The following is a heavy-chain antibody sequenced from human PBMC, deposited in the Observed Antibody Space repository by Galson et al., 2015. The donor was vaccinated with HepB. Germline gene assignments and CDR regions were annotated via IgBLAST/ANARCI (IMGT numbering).Heavy chain of an antibody. CDR1: GYSFTSYW. V-gene: IGHV5-51*01. CDR3: ARSSAYGGYIYYFDY. CDR2: IYPGDSDT. D-gene: IGHD5-12*01. Sequence: QSGAEVKKPGESLKISCKGSGYSFTSYWIGWVRQMPGKGLEWMGIIYPGDSDTRYSPSFQGQVTISADKSISTAYLQWSSLKASDTAMYYCARSSAYGGYIYYFDYWGQGTLATVSS. J-gene: IGHJ4*02.